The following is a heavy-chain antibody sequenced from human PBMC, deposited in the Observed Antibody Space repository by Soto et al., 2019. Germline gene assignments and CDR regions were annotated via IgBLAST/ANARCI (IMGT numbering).Heavy chain of an antibody. Sequence: QVQLVQSGAEVKKPGASVKVSCKASGYTFTSYFMNWVRQAPGQGLEWLGVINPSGGSTTYAQKFQGRVTMTRDTSTGTVYMEMSSLSSEDTAVYYCARGGTSYSGSSRNDYWGQGTLVIVSS. CDR3: ARGGTSYSGSSRNDY. J-gene: IGHJ4*02. V-gene: IGHV1-46*01. CDR1: GYTFTSYF. CDR2: INPSGGST. D-gene: IGHD6-6*01.